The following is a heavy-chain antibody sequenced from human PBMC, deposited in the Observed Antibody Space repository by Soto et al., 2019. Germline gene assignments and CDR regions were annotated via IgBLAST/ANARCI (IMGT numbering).Heavy chain of an antibody. J-gene: IGHJ4*02. Sequence: EVRLVESGGGLVQPGGSLRLSCAASGFTFSSYWMHWVRQAPGKGLVWVSRINGDGTTTGYADFVKGRFSISRDSAKNTLYLQMNSLRAEDTAVYYCVRDLSVTTKFDYWGQGTLATVSS. V-gene: IGHV3-74*01. D-gene: IGHD4-17*01. CDR3: VRDLSVTTKFDY. CDR1: GFTFSSYW. CDR2: INGDGTTT.